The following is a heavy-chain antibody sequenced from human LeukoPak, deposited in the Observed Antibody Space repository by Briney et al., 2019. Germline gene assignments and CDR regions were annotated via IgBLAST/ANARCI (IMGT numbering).Heavy chain of an antibody. CDR2: IYYSGST. D-gene: IGHD3-22*01. CDR1: GGSISSGDYY. Sequence: PSQTLSLTFTVSGGSISSGDYYWSWIRQPPGKGLEWIGYIYYSGSTYYNPSLKSRVTISVDTSKNQFSLKLSSVTAADTAVYYCARDLGDSSGLGGDYWGQGTLVTVSS. V-gene: IGHV4-30-4*01. CDR3: ARDLGDSSGLGGDY. J-gene: IGHJ4*02.